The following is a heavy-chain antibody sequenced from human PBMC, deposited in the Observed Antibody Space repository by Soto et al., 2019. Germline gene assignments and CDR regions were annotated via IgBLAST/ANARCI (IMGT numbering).Heavy chain of an antibody. V-gene: IGHV1-69*08. Sequence: VQLVQSGAEVKKPGSSVKVSCKASGGTFSSYTISWVRQAPGQGLEWMGRIIPILGIANYAQKFQGRVTITADKSTSTAYMELSSLRSEDTAVYYCARDRGRDIVVVPAALDYWGQGTLVTVSS. CDR3: ARDRGRDIVVVPAALDY. CDR2: IIPILGIA. J-gene: IGHJ4*02. CDR1: GGTFSSYT. D-gene: IGHD2-2*01.